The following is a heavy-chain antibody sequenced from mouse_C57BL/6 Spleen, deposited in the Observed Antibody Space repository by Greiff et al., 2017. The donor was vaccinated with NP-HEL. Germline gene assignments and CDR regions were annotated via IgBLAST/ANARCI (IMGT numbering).Heavy chain of an antibody. J-gene: IGHJ3*01. CDR1: GYAFSSSW. CDR2: IYPGDGDT. V-gene: IGHV1-82*01. D-gene: IGHD1-1*01. CDR3: ERSGGNYCGSSFFPPFAY. Sequence: QVQLQQSGPELVKPGASVKISCKASGYAFSSSWMNWVKQRPGKGLEWIGRIYPGDGDTNYNGKFKGKATLTADNSSSTAYMKLSSLTSEDSAVYFCERSGGNYCGSSFFPPFAYWGQGTLVTVSA.